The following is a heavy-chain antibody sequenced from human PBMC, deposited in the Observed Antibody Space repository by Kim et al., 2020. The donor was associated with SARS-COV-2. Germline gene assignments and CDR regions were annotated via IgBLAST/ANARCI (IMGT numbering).Heavy chain of an antibody. D-gene: IGHD2-2*01. V-gene: IGHV3-30*01. J-gene: IGHJ6*02. Sequence: GRFTISRDNSKNTLYLQMDSLRAEDTAVYYCARGESCSITRCDGDYYALDVWGQGTTVTVSS. CDR3: ARGESCSITRCDGDYYALDV.